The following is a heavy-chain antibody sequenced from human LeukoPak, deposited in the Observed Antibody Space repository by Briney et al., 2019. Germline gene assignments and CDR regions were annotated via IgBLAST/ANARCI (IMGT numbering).Heavy chain of an antibody. D-gene: IGHD4-17*01. CDR1: GGSISSYY. CDR3: ARVVVATVTTGWFDP. J-gene: IGHJ5*02. Sequence: SETLSLTCTVSGGSISSYYWRWIRQPPGKGLEWVGYIYYSGSTNYNPSLKSRVTISVDTSKNQFSLKLSSVTAADTAVYYCARVVVATVTTGWFDPWGQGTLVTVSS. CDR2: IYYSGST. V-gene: IGHV4-59*01.